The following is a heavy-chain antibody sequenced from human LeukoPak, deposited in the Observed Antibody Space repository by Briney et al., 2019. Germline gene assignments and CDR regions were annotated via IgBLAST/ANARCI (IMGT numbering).Heavy chain of an antibody. CDR3: ARARGKADY. Sequence: GSLRLSCAASGFTFSSYSMNWVRQAPGKGLEWIGEINHSGSTNYNPSLKSRVTISVDTSKNQFSLKLSSVTAADTAVYYCARARGKADYWGQGTLVTVSS. V-gene: IGHV4-34*01. CDR1: GFTFSSYS. D-gene: IGHD4-23*01. CDR2: INHSGST. J-gene: IGHJ4*02.